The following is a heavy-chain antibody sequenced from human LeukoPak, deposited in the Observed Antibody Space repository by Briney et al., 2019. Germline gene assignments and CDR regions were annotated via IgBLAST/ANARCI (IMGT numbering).Heavy chain of an antibody. J-gene: IGHJ4*02. CDR1: GGSISSYY. CDR3: ARERRTILGVVPTYNFDY. V-gene: IGHV4-59*01. D-gene: IGHD3-3*01. Sequence: ASETLSLTCTVSGGSISSYYWSWIRQPPGKGLEWIGYIYYSGSTNYNPSLKSRVTISVDTSKNQFSLKLSSVTAADTAVYYCARERRTILGVVPTYNFDYWGQGTLVTVSS. CDR2: IYYSGST.